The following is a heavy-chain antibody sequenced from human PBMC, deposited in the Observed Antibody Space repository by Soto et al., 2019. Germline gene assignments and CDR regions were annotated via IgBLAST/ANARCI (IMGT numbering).Heavy chain of an antibody. D-gene: IGHD4-17*01. CDR1: GFTFSSYG. CDR2: ISYDGSNK. J-gene: IGHJ2*01. CDR3: ATVGGDYDGWYFDL. V-gene: IGHV3-30*03. Sequence: QVQLVESGGGVVQPGRSLRLSCAASGFTFSSYGMHWVRQAPGKGLEWVAVISYDGSNKYYADSVKGRFTISRDNSKNTLYLQMNSLRAEDTAVYYCATVGGDYDGWYFDLWGRGTLVTVSS.